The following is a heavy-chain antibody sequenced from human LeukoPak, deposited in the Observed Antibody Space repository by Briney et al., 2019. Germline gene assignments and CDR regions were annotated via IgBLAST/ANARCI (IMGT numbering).Heavy chain of an antibody. CDR1: GGSFSGYY. D-gene: IGHD3-10*01. V-gene: IGHV4-34*01. J-gene: IGHJ6*02. CDR2: INHSGST. Sequence: SETLSLTCAVYGGSFSGYYWGWIRQPPGEGLEWIGEINHSGSTNYNPSLKSRVTISVDTSKNQFSLKLSSVTAADTAVYYCARHLRITMVRGVSYYYYGMDVWGQGTTVTVSS. CDR3: ARHLRITMVRGVSYYYYGMDV.